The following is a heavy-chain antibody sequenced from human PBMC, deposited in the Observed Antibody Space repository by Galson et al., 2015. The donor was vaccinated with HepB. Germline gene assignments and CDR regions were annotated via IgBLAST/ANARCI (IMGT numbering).Heavy chain of an antibody. V-gene: IGHV1-2*04. CDR3: ARAARYSSTGGDAFDI. Sequence: SVKVSCKASGYTFTGYYMHWVRQAPGQGLEWMGWINPNSGGTNYAQKFQGWVTMTRDTSISTAYMELSRLRSDDTAVYYCARAARYSSTGGDAFDIWGQGTMVTVSS. J-gene: IGHJ3*02. D-gene: IGHD6-13*01. CDR2: INPNSGGT. CDR1: GYTFTGYY.